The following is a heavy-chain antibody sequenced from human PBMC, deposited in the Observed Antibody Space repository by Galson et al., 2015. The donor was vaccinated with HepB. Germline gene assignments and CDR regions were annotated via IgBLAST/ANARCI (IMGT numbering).Heavy chain of an antibody. J-gene: IGHJ5*02. CDR3: ARGRGCSSTSCYGLGYNWFDP. CDR1: GYTFTSYD. Sequence: SVKVSCKASGYTFTSYDINWVRQATGQGLEWMGWMNPNSGNTGYAQKFQGRVTMTRNTSISTAYMELSSLRSEDTAVYYCARGRGCSSTSCYGLGYNWFDPWGQGTLVTVSS. CDR2: MNPNSGNT. D-gene: IGHD2-2*01. V-gene: IGHV1-8*01.